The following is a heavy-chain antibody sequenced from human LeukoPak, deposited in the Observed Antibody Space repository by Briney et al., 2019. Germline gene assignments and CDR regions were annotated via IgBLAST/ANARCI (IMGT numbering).Heavy chain of an antibody. Sequence: GGSLRLSCAASGFTFSSYAMSWVRQAPGKGLEWVSSISSSSSYIYYADSVKGRFTISRDNAKNSLYLQMNSLRAEDTAVYYCARVRGGYGMDVWGQGTRSPSP. CDR2: ISSSSSYI. J-gene: IGHJ6*02. V-gene: IGHV3-21*01. CDR1: GFTFSSYA. CDR3: ARVRGGYGMDV. D-gene: IGHD3-16*01.